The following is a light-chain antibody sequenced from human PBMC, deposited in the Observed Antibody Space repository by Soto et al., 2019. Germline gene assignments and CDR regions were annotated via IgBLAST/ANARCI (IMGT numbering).Light chain of an antibody. CDR1: QGIRND. CDR2: DAS. CDR3: QQYNSYAWT. Sequence: DIQMTQSPSSLSASLGERVTIACRASQGIRNDLGWYQQKPGKAPKRLIYDASSLESGVPSRFSGSGSGTEFTLTISRLQPDDFATYYCQQYNSYAWTFGQGTRLEIK. J-gene: IGKJ5*01. V-gene: IGKV1-17*01.